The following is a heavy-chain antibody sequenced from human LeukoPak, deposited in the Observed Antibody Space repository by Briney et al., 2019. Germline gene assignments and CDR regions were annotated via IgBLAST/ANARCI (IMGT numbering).Heavy chain of an antibody. CDR2: INPNSGGT. V-gene: IGHV1-2*02. CDR3: ARGRYCGETTCSDFDS. CDR1: GYTFTDYY. Sequence: ASVKVSCKASGYTFTDYYMHWVRQTPGPGLEWMGWINPNSGGTDYAQKFQGRVTLIRDTSISTAYMELSRLTSDDTAVYYCARGRYCGETTCSDFDSWGQGTLVTVSS. J-gene: IGHJ4*02. D-gene: IGHD2-21*01.